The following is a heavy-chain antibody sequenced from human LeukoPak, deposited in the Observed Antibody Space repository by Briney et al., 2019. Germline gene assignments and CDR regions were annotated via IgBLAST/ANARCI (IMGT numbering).Heavy chain of an antibody. CDR1: GYTYTSYD. CDR3: AREMVRGVINDY. Sequence: RASVTVSCKASGYTYTSYDINWVRQAPGQGLEWMGWMNPNSGNTGYAQKFQGRVTITRNTSISTAYMELSSLRSEDTAVYYCAREMVRGVINDYWGQGTLVTVSS. J-gene: IGHJ4*02. D-gene: IGHD3-10*01. V-gene: IGHV1-8*03. CDR2: MNPNSGNT.